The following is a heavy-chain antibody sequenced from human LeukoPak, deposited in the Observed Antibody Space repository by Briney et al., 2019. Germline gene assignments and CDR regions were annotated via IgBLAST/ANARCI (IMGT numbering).Heavy chain of an antibody. J-gene: IGHJ3*02. Sequence: ASVKVSCKASGGTFSSYAISWVRQAPGQGLEWMGGIIPIFGTANYAQKFQGRVTITADKSTSTAYMELSSLRSEDTAVYYCARELAVATLLPDAFDIWGQGTMVTVSS. D-gene: IGHD6-19*01. CDR1: GGTFSSYA. V-gene: IGHV1-69*06. CDR3: ARELAVATLLPDAFDI. CDR2: IIPIFGTA.